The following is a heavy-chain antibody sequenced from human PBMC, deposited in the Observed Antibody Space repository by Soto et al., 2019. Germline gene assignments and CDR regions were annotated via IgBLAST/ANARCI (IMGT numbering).Heavy chain of an antibody. D-gene: IGHD6-19*01. CDR1: GFTFSSYG. V-gene: IGHV3-30*18. Sequence: PGGSLRLSCAASGFTFSSYGMHWVRQAPGKELEWVAVISYDGSNKYYADSVKGRFTISRDNSKNTLYLQMNSLRAEDTAVYYCAKDGSSGWYSDYYYGMDVWGKGTTVTVSS. CDR3: AKDGSSGWYSDYYYGMDV. J-gene: IGHJ6*04. CDR2: ISYDGSNK.